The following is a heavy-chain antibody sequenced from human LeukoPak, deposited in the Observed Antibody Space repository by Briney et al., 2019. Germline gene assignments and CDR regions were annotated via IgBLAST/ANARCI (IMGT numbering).Heavy chain of an antibody. CDR2: ISSSSSYI. CDR3: AREVEIGGRYSSGWYGIGLSD. CDR1: GFTFSSYS. Sequence: NPGGSLRLSCAASGFTFSSYSMNWVRQAPGKGLEWVSSISSSSSYIYYADSVKGRFTISRDNAKNSLYLQMNSLRAEDTAVYYCAREVEIGGRYSSGWYGIGLSDWGQGTMVTVSS. D-gene: IGHD6-19*01. V-gene: IGHV3-21*01. J-gene: IGHJ3*01.